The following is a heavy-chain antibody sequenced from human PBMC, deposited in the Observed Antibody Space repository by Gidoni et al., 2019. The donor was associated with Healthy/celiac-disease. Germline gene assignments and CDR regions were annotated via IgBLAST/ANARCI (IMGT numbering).Heavy chain of an antibody. CDR3: TTDGVPAAIKVRDY. CDR1: GFTFSNAW. J-gene: IGHJ4*02. V-gene: IGHV3-15*01. D-gene: IGHD2-2*01. CDR2: IKSKTDGGTT. Sequence: EVQLVESGGGWVKPGGSLRLSCPAPGFTFSNAWMGWVRQAPGKGLEWVGRIKSKTDGGTTDYAAPLKGRFTISRDDSKNTLYLQMNSLKTEDTAVYYCTTDGVPAAIKVRDYWGQGTLVTVSS.